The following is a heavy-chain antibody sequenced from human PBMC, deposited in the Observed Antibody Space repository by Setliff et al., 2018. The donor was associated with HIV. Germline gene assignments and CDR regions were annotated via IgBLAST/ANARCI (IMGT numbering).Heavy chain of an antibody. Sequence: SVTLSLTCTVFGDSISSSSYYWGWICQPPGKGLEWIGSIYFSGRTYYNPSLKSRVTMSVDTSKHQFSLNLNSVTAADTAVYFCATSEWELIDFDYWGQGTLVTVSS. V-gene: IGHV4-39*01. J-gene: IGHJ4*02. CDR2: IYFSGRT. CDR3: ATSEWELIDFDY. D-gene: IGHD1-26*01. CDR1: GDSISSSSYY.